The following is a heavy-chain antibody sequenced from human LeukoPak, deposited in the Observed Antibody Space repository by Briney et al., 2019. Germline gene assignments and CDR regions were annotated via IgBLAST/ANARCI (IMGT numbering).Heavy chain of an antibody. CDR1: GFTFTSSA. CDR3: AADTQYYYDSSGYRD. V-gene: IGHV1-58*01. D-gene: IGHD3-22*01. Sequence: ASVKVSCKASGFTFTSSAVQWVRQARGQRLEWIGRIVVGSDNTNYAQKFQERVTITRDMSTSTAYMELSSLRSEDTAVYYCAADTQYYYDSSGYRDWGQGTLVTVSS. J-gene: IGHJ4*02. CDR2: IVVGSDNT.